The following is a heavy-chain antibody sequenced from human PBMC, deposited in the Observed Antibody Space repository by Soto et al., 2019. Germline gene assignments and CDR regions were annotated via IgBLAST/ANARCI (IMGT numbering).Heavy chain of an antibody. V-gene: IGHV4-59*01. J-gene: IGHJ4*02. Sequence: QVQLQESGPGLVKPSETLSLTCTVSGGSISSYYWSWIRQPPGKGLEWIGYIYYSGSTNYNPSLKSRVTISVDTSKNQFSLKLSSVTAADTAVYYCARGRTGWARRFGYFDYWGQGTLVTVSS. CDR1: GGSISSYY. CDR3: ARGRTGWARRFGYFDY. CDR2: IYYSGST. D-gene: IGHD3-10*01.